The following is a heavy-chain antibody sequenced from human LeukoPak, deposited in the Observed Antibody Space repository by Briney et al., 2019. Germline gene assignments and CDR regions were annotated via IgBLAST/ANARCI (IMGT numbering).Heavy chain of an antibody. Sequence: SETLSLTCTVSGGSISSYYWSWIRQTPGMGLEWIGHIYYSGSTNYNPSLKSRVTISVDTSKNQFSLKVTSVTAADTAVYYCARHPSKDGKRDYWAREPWSPSPQ. CDR1: GGSISSYY. V-gene: IGHV4-59*08. D-gene: IGHD5-24*01. CDR3: ARHPSKDGKRDY. J-gene: IGHJ4*02. CDR2: IYYSGST.